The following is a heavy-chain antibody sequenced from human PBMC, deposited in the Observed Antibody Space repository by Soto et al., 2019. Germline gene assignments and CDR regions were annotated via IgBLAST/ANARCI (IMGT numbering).Heavy chain of an antibody. V-gene: IGHV2-70*11. CDR3: ARIPGLWSSSSKGGRYYYYGMDV. CDR1: GGSISSTTYY. D-gene: IGHD6-6*01. J-gene: IGHJ6*02. Sequence: TLSLTCTVSGGSISSTTYYWGWMRQPPGKALEWLARIDWDDDKYYSTSLKTRLTISKDTSKIQVVLTMPNMDPVDTATYYCARIPGLWSSSSKGGRYYYYGMDVWGQGTTVTVSS. CDR2: IDWDDDK.